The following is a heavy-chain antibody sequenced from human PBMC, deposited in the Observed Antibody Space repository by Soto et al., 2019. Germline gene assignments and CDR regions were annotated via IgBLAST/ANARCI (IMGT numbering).Heavy chain of an antibody. D-gene: IGHD3-3*01. CDR2: ISGSGGST. J-gene: IGHJ4*02. CDR1: GFTFSSYA. V-gene: IGHV3-23*01. Sequence: PGGSLRLSCAASGFTFSSYAMSWVRQAPGKGLEWVSAISGSGGSTYYADSVKGRFTISRDNSKNTLYLQMNSLRAEDTAVYYCAKDRRLDFWSGYYSDYWGQGTLVTVSS. CDR3: AKDRRLDFWSGYYSDY.